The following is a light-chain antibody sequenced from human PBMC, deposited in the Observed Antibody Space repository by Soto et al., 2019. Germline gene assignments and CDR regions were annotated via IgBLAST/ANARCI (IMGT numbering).Light chain of an antibody. J-gene: IGLJ1*01. V-gene: IGLV2-14*03. CDR2: DDS. CDR1: SSDVGSYNS. CDR3: SSFTSSSSYV. Sequence: LAQPASVSGSPGQSIAISCTGTSSDVGSYNSVSWYQQYPGKAPTLMIHDDSDRPSGVSNRFSGSKSGNTASLTISGLQAEDEADYYCSSFTSSSSYVFGSGTKVTVL.